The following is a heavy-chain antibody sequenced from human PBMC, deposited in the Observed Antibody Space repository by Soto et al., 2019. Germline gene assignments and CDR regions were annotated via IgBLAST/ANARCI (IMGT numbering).Heavy chain of an antibody. V-gene: IGHV1-18*01. CDR2: VSGDNGHT. Sequence: QVQLVQSGAEVKKPGASVKVSCKASGYTFTPHGISWVRQAPGQGLEWMGWVSGDNGHTNYAQSLQGRVTMTTDTSTNTAYMELRSLRSDDTAVYYCARDLGYCRSGTCYREWFDPWGQGTLVTVSS. D-gene: IGHD2-15*01. CDR1: GYTFTPHG. J-gene: IGHJ5*02. CDR3: ARDLGYCRSGTCYREWFDP.